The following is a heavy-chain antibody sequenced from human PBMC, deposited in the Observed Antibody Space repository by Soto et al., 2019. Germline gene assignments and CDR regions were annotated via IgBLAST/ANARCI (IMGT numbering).Heavy chain of an antibody. D-gene: IGHD3-9*01. CDR3: AREYYGLLTGYYTDY. Sequence: EVQLVESGGDLVQRGGSLRLSCAASGFPFSSYWMHWVRHTPGKGLDWVARISGDGVTTYYADSVTGRFTVSRDNAKNTLSLQMRGLRAEDTAVYYCAREYYGLLTGYYTDYWGQGTLVSVSS. V-gene: IGHV3-74*01. J-gene: IGHJ4*02. CDR1: GFPFSSYW. CDR2: ISGDGVTT.